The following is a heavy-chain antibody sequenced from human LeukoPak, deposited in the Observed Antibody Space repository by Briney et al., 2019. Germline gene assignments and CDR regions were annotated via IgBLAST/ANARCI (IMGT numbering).Heavy chain of an antibody. CDR3: ARGRYSGYYYGLGSYSFDY. Sequence: ASVKVSCKASGYTFTSYDINWVRQATGQGLEWMGWMNPNSGNTGYAQKFQGRVTMTRNTSISTAYMELSSLRSEDTAVYYCARGRYSGYYYGLGSYSFDYWGQGTLVTVSS. V-gene: IGHV1-8*01. CDR2: MNPNSGNT. CDR1: GYTFTSYD. J-gene: IGHJ4*02. D-gene: IGHD3-10*01.